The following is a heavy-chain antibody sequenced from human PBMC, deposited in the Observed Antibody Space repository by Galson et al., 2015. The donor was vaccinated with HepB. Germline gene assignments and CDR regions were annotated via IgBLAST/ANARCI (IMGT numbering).Heavy chain of an antibody. D-gene: IGHD6-13*01. Sequence: SLRLSCAASGFTFSRHAMHWVRQAPGKGLEWVAVISYDGSNKYYADSVKGRFTISRDNSKNTLYLQMNSLRAEDTAVYYCARDRSEYGSSWHAFNIWGQGTMVTVSS. V-gene: IGHV3-30*04. CDR1: GFTFSRHA. J-gene: IGHJ3*02. CDR3: ARDRSEYGSSWHAFNI. CDR2: ISYDGSNK.